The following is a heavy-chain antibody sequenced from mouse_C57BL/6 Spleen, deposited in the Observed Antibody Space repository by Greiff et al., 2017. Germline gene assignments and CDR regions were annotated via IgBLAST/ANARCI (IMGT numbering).Heavy chain of an antibody. Sequence: VQLQQSGPELVKPGASVKIPCKASGYTFTDYNMDWVKQSHGKSLEWIGDINPNNGGTIYNQKFKGKATLTVDKSSSTAYMELRSLTSEDTAVYYCARGPYYYGSRGYFDVWGTGTTVTVSS. V-gene: IGHV1-18*01. J-gene: IGHJ1*03. CDR2: INPNNGGT. CDR3: ARGPYYYGSRGYFDV. D-gene: IGHD1-1*01. CDR1: GYTFTDYN.